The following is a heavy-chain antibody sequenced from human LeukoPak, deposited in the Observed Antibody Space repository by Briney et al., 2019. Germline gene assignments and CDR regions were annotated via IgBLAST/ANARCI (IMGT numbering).Heavy chain of an antibody. CDR3: ARDGIAVAGTCFHY. V-gene: IGHV1-2*06. Sequence: EASVKVSCKASGYTFTGYYMHWVRQAPGQGLEWMGRINPNSGGTNYAQKFQGRVTMTRDTSISTAYMELSRLRSDDTAVYYCARDGIAVAGTCFHYWGQGTLVTVSS. CDR2: INPNSGGT. J-gene: IGHJ4*02. D-gene: IGHD6-19*01. CDR1: GYTFTGYY.